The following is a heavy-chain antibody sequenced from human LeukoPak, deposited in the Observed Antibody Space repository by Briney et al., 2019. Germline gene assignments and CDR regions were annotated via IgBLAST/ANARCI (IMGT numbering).Heavy chain of an antibody. J-gene: IGHJ4*02. CDR2: ISGSGGST. CDR1: GITFSSYA. Sequence: GGSLRLSCAASGITFSSYAMSWVRQAPGKGLEWVPAISGSGGSTYYADSVKGRFTISRDNSKNTLYLQMNSLRAEDTAVYYCAKDRATLSSLDYWGQGTLVTVSS. CDR3: AKDRATLSSLDY. D-gene: IGHD6-6*01. V-gene: IGHV3-23*01.